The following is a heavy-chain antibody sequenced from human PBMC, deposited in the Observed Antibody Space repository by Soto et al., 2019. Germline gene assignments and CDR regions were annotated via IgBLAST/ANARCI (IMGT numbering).Heavy chain of an antibody. V-gene: IGHV3-33*01. Sequence: HPGGSLRLSCAASGFTFSNYVIHWVRQAPGKGLEWVAVVWYDGTNKYYADSVKGRFTISRDNSKNTLYLQMNSLRAEDTAVYYCAAGVGFNYDYGDHYFDYWGQGTLVTVSS. CDR2: VWYDGTNK. D-gene: IGHD4-17*01. CDR1: GFTFSNYV. CDR3: AAGVGFNYDYGDHYFDY. J-gene: IGHJ4*02.